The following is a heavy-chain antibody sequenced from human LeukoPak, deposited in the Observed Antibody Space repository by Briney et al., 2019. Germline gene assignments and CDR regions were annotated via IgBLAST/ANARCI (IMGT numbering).Heavy chain of an antibody. Sequence: GGSLRLSCAASGFTFSSYEMNWVRQAPGKGLEWVSYVSSSGTLIYNADSVKGRFTISRDNARNSLYLQMNSLRAEDTAVYYCARVPGHSGWNFDYWGQGTLVTVSS. V-gene: IGHV3-48*03. D-gene: IGHD6-19*01. CDR1: GFTFSSYE. CDR2: VSSSGTLI. J-gene: IGHJ4*02. CDR3: ARVPGHSGWNFDY.